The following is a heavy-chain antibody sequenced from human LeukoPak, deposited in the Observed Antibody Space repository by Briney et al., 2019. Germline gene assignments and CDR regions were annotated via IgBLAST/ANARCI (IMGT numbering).Heavy chain of an antibody. Sequence: SETLSLTCTVSGGSISSYCWSWIRQPAGKGLEWIGRIYTSGSTNYNPSLKSRVTMSVDTSKNQFSLKLSSVTAADTAVYYCARELGSIAVAGLNWFDPWGQGTLVTVSS. CDR3: ARELGSIAVAGLNWFDP. CDR2: IYTSGST. J-gene: IGHJ5*02. V-gene: IGHV4-4*07. CDR1: GGSISSYC. D-gene: IGHD6-19*01.